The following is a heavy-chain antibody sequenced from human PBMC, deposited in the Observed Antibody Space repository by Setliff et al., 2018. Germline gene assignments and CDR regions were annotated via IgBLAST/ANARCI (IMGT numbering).Heavy chain of an antibody. D-gene: IGHD2-21*01. CDR2: IMPIFGST. CDR1: GGSFSSFS. Sequence: GASVKVSCKASGGSFSSFSIHWVRQAPGQGLEWMGRIMPIFGSTNYAQNFQGRVTITADKSTSTAYMDLSSLRSEDSAVYYCARDRGGTAIANWFDRWGQGTLVTV. CDR3: ARDRGGTAIANWFDR. V-gene: IGHV1-69*08. J-gene: IGHJ5*02.